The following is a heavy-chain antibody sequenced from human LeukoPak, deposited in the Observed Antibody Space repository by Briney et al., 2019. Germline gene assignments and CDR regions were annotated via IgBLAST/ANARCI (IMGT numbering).Heavy chain of an antibody. CDR2: INYHGNEN. CDR1: GFTFSDYW. V-gene: IGHV3-7*01. J-gene: IGHJ4*02. Sequence: GGSLRLSCAVSGFTFSDYWMQWVRQAPGKGLEWVANINYHGNENYLLDSVKGRFTISRDNAKNSLFLQMNSLRVKDAAVYYCTRGDPDYWGLGTLVTVSS. CDR3: TRGDPDY. D-gene: IGHD2-21*02.